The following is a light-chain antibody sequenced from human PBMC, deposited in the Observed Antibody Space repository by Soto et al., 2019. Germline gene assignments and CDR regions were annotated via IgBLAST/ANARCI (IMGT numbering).Light chain of an antibody. J-gene: IGKJ4*01. CDR3: QQYYSTPPSLT. CDR2: WAS. Sequence: DIVMTQSPDSLAVSLGERATINCKSSQSVLYSSNNKNYLAWYQQKPGQPPKLLIYWASTRESGVPDRFSGSGSGTDFTLTISSLQAEDVAVYYCQQYYSTPPSLTFCGGTKVEIK. V-gene: IGKV4-1*01. CDR1: QSVLYSSNNKNY.